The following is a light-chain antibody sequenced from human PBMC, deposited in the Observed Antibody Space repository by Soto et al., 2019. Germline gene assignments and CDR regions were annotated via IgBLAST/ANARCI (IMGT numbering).Light chain of an antibody. CDR3: QSYDSSLSGFYV. V-gene: IGLV1-40*01. Sequence: QSVLTQPPSVSGAPGQRVTISCTGGSSNIGADYDVHWYQQLPGTAPKLLIYGNSNRPSGVPDRFSGSKSGTSASLAITGLQAEDEADYYGQSYDSSLSGFYVFGTGTKVTVL. J-gene: IGLJ1*01. CDR1: SSNIGADYD. CDR2: GNS.